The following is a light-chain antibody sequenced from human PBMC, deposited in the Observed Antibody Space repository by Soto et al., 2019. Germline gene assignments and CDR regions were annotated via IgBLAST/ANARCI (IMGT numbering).Light chain of an antibody. CDR1: QSISRN. V-gene: IGKV1-39*01. Sequence: DIQMTQSPSSLSASVGDRVTITCRASQSISRNLNWYQHKPGKAPKLLIYAASSLQNGVPSRFSGGGSGTEFPRSISSLQPEDFGTYYCQQSYTTASITFGQGTRLEIK. CDR2: AAS. CDR3: QQSYTTASIT. J-gene: IGKJ5*01.